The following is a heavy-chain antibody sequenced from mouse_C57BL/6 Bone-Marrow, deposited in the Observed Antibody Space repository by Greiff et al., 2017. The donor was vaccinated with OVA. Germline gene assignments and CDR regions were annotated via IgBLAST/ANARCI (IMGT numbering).Heavy chain of an antibody. V-gene: IGHV7-3*01. Sequence: DVKLVESGGGLVQPGGSLSLSCAASGFTFTDYYMSWVRQPPGKALEWLGFIRNKANGYTTEYSASVKGRFTISRDNSQSILYLQMNALRAEDSATYYCARFYPYYAMDYWGQGTSVTVSS. CDR2: IRNKANGYTT. CDR1: GFTFTDYY. CDR3: ARFYPYYAMDY. J-gene: IGHJ4*01. D-gene: IGHD2-1*01.